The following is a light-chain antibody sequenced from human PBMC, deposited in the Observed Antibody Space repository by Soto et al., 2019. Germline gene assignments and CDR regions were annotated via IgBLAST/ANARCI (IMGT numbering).Light chain of an antibody. CDR1: QSVSSSY. CDR2: GAS. V-gene: IGKV3-20*01. J-gene: IGKJ5*01. Sequence: EIVLTQSPGTLSLSPGERATLSCRASQSVSSSYLAWYQQKPGQAPRLLIYGASSKATGIPDRFSGSGSGTDFTLTISRLEPEYFAVYYFQQYGSSPPITFGQGTRLEIK. CDR3: QQYGSSPPIT.